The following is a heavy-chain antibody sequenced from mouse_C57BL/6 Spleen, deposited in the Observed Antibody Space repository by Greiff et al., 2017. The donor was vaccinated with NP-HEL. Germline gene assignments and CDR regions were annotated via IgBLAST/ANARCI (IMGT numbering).Heavy chain of an antibody. CDR1: GYTFTSYW. D-gene: IGHD1-1*01. J-gene: IGHJ2*01. CDR2: IDPSDSYT. V-gene: IGHV1-50*01. Sequence: VQLQQSGAELVKPGASVKLSCKASGYTFTSYWMQWVKQRPGQGLEWIGEIDPSDSYTNYNQKFKGKATLTVDTSSSTAYMQLSSLTSEDSAVYYCAPSYGSSYFDYWGQGTTLTVSS. CDR3: APSYGSSYFDY.